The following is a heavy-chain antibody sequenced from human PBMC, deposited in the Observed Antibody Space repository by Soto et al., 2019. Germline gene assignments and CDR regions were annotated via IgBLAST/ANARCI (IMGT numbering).Heavy chain of an antibody. CDR1: GFNFGFFG. V-gene: IGHV3-30*03. CDR3: ARGNLSFDFDS. CDR2: ISGDGINT. D-gene: IGHD1-26*01. Sequence: PGGSLRLSCAASGFNFGFFGMHWVRQAPGKGLEWVAFISGDGINTQYADSVRGRFTLSRDYSRKTMYLQMDSLRDDDTALYYYARGNLSFDFDSWGLGTLVTVSS. J-gene: IGHJ4*02.